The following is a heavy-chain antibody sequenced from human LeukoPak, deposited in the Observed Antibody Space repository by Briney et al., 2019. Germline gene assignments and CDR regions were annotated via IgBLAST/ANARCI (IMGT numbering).Heavy chain of an antibody. V-gene: IGHV3-7*01. J-gene: IGHJ5*02. CDR2: IKQDGSEK. Sequence: GGSLRLSCAASGFTFSSYWMSWVRQAPGKGLEWVANIKQDGSEKYYVDSVKGRFTISRDNAKNSLYLQMNSLRAEDTAVYYCARKIYYDSSGSEENWFDPWGQGTLVTVSS. D-gene: IGHD3-22*01. CDR3: ARKIYYDSSGSEENWFDP. CDR1: GFTFSSYW.